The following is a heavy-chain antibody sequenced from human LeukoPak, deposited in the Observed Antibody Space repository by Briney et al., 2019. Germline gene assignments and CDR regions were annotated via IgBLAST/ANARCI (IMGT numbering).Heavy chain of an antibody. CDR1: GGSFSGYY. CDR2: INHSGST. J-gene: IGHJ4*02. V-gene: IGHV4-34*01. Sequence: PSETLSPTCAVYGGSFSGYYWSWIRQPPGKGLGWIGEINHSGSTNYNPSLKSRVTISVDTSKNQFSLKLSSVTAADTAVYYCASASITRYYFDYWGQGTLVTVSS. CDR3: ASASITRYYFDY. D-gene: IGHD4-11*01.